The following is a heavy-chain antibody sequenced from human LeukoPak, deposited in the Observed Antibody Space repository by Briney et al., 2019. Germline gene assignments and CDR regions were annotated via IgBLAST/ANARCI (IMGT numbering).Heavy chain of an antibody. CDR1: GFTFSSYW. Sequence: GGSLRLSCAASGFTFSSYWMHWVRQAPGKGLVWVSRINSDGSSTSYADSVKGRFTISRDNAKNTLYLQMNSLRAEDTAVYYCASRGSGYDAAPTGMDVWGQGTTVTVSS. J-gene: IGHJ6*02. D-gene: IGHD5-12*01. V-gene: IGHV3-74*01. CDR2: INSDGSST. CDR3: ASRGSGYDAAPTGMDV.